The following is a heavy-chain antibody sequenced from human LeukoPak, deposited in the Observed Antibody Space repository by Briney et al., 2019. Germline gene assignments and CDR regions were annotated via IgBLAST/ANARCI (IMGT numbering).Heavy chain of an antibody. J-gene: IGHJ4*02. CDR2: ISGSGGRT. CDR1: GFSFSSYA. CDR3: ARDPPAAAGTPDY. Sequence: PGGSLRLSCAASGFSFSSYAMTWVRQAPGKGLEWVSVISGSGGRTYYADSVKGRFTISRDNAKNSLYLQMNSLRAEDTAVYYCARDPPAAAGTPDYWGQGTLVTVSS. D-gene: IGHD6-13*01. V-gene: IGHV3-23*01.